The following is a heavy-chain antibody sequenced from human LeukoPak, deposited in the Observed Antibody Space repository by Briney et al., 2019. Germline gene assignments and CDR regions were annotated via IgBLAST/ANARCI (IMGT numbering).Heavy chain of an antibody. D-gene: IGHD2-15*01. Sequence: ASVKVSCKASGYTFTSYDINWVRQATGQGLEWMGWMNPNGGNTGYAQKFQGRVTMTRNTSISTAYMELSSLRSEDTAVYYCARWRIVAPLRYYYYGMDVWGQGTTVTVSS. CDR1: GYTFTSYD. CDR2: MNPNGGNT. J-gene: IGHJ6*02. CDR3: ARWRIVAPLRYYYYGMDV. V-gene: IGHV1-8*01.